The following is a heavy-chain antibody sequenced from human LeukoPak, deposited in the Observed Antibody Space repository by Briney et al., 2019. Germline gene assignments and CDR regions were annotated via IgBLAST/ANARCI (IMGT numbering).Heavy chain of an antibody. J-gene: IGHJ3*02. CDR1: GGTFSSYA. V-gene: IGHV1-69*05. D-gene: IGHD2-2*02. CDR3: AGEGLGYCSSTSCYTKAADI. Sequence: ASVKVSCKASGGTFSSYAISWVRQAPGQGLEWMGRIIPIFGTANYAQKFQGRVTITTDESTSTAYMELSSLRSEDTAVYYCAGEGLGYCSSTSCYTKAADIWGQGTMVTVSS. CDR2: IIPIFGTA.